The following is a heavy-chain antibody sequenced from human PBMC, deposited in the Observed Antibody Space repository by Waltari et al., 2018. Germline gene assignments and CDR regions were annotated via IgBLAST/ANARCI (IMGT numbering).Heavy chain of an antibody. CDR2: IKSDGSTT. V-gene: IGHV3-74*01. D-gene: IGHD3-16*01. CDR1: GFSFSTYW. Sequence: EVQLVESGGGLVQPGGSMRLSCAASGFSFSTYWMNWARHAPGEGLVWVSRIKSDGSTTAYADSVKGRFTTSRDNAKNTLYLQMNSLRADDTAVYYCVRSAFLDVWGQGTTVTVSS. J-gene: IGHJ6*02. CDR3: VRSAFLDV.